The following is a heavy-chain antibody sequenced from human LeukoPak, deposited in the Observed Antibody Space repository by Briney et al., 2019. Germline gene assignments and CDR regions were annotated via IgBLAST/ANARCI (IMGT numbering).Heavy chain of an antibody. CDR2: IIPIFGTA. D-gene: IGHD3-9*01. Sequence: SVKVSCKASGGTFSSYAISWVRQAPGQGLEWMGGIIPIFGTANYAQKFQGRVTITADESTSTAYMELSSLRSEDTAVYYCARVFYDILTGYYNWFDPSGQGTLVTVSS. J-gene: IGHJ5*02. CDR1: GGTFSSYA. V-gene: IGHV1-69*13. CDR3: ARVFYDILTGYYNWFDP.